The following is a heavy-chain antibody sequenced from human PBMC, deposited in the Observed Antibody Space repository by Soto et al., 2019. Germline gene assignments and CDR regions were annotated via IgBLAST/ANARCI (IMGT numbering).Heavy chain of an antibody. CDR3: AKDVRGPDDFWSGEQNHQFDY. CDR2: ISWNSGSI. D-gene: IGHD3-3*01. J-gene: IGHJ4*02. Sequence: GGSLRLSCAASGFTFDDYAMHWVRQAPGKGLEWVSGISWNSGSIGYADSVKGRFTISRDNAKNSLYLQMNSLRAEDTALYYCAKDVRGPDDFWSGEQNHQFDYWGQGTLVTVSS. V-gene: IGHV3-9*01. CDR1: GFTFDDYA.